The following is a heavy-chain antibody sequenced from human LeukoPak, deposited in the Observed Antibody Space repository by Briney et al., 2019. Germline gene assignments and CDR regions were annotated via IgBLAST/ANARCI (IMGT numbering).Heavy chain of an antibody. D-gene: IGHD2-21*02. CDR3: ATPRGIVVVTAIQGSTPSDY. Sequence: GGSLRLSCAASGFTFSSYAMSWVRQAPGKGLEWVSAISGSGGSTYYTDSVKGRFTISRDNSKNTLYLQMNSLRAEDTAVYYCATPRGIVVVTAIQGSTPSDYWGQGTLVTVSS. CDR2: ISGSGGST. CDR1: GFTFSSYA. V-gene: IGHV3-23*01. J-gene: IGHJ4*02.